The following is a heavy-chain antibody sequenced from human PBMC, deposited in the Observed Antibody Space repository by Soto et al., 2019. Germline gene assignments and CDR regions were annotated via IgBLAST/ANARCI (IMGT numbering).Heavy chain of an antibody. CDR2: IIPIFGTA. Sequence: PVEVRCKDCGGRNSSYAISWLRQDNEQGLEWMGGIIPIFGTANYAQKFQGRVTITADESTSTAYMELSSLRSEDTAVYYCARHPGGRGYYYGMDVWGQGTTVTVSS. J-gene: IGHJ6*02. CDR1: GGRNSSYA. V-gene: IGHV1-69*13. CDR3: ARHPGGRGYYYGMDV. D-gene: IGHD2-15*01.